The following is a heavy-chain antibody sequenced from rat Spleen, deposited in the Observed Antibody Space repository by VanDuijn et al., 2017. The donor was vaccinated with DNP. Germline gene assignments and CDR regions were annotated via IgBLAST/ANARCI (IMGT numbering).Heavy chain of an antibody. D-gene: IGHD1-9*01. V-gene: IGHV5-29*01. CDR3: ARRRTTYSRAMDA. CDR2: ITNSGTSI. CDR1: GFTFSNYG. J-gene: IGHJ3*01. Sequence: EVQLVESGGGLVQPGRSLRLSCAASGFTFSNYGMAWVRQAPTRGLEWVASITNSGTSIYYRDSVKGRFTISRDNAKSTLYLQMDSLRSEDTATYYCARRRTTYSRAMDAWGQGTLVTVSS.